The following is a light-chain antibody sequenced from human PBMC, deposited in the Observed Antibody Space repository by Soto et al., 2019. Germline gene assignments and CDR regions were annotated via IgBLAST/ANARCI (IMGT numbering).Light chain of an antibody. CDR2: AAS. V-gene: IGKV1-27*01. CDR3: QKYDRAPFT. J-gene: IGKJ3*01. CDR1: QDIRNY. Sequence: DIQMTQSPSSLSVSVGDRVTITCRASQDIRNYLAWYQQKPGKVPKLLIYAASTLQSGVPSRFSGSGSGTDFTLTINSLQTEDIATYYCQKYDRAPFTFGPGTKVDFK.